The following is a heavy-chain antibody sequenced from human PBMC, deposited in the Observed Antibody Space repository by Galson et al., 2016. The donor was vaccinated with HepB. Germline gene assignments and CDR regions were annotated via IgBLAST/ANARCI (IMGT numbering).Heavy chain of an antibody. D-gene: IGHD1-26*01. J-gene: IGHJ4*02. CDR1: RFTFSISA. CDR3: AIWEWGLPPC. Sequence: SLRLSCAASRFTFSISAMNWVRRAPGKGLEWVSGLHTSGATYYADSVRGRFTISRDNSKNTLYLQMSSLRAEDTAVYYCAIWEWGLPPCWGQGTLVTVSS. V-gene: IGHV3-23*01. CDR2: LHTSGAT.